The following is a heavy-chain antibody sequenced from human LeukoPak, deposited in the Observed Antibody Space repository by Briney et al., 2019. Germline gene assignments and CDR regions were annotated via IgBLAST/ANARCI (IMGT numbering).Heavy chain of an antibody. CDR3: ARDHTGSGWYAGSN. D-gene: IGHD6-19*01. CDR1: GYTFTGYY. V-gene: IGHV1-2*02. CDR2: INPDSGGT. J-gene: IGHJ4*02. Sequence: ASVKVSCKASGYTFTGYYMHWVRQAPGQGLEWMGWINPDSGGTNYAQKFQGRVTMTRDTSISTAYMELSRLRSDDTAVYYCARDHTGSGWYAGSNWGQGTLVTVSS.